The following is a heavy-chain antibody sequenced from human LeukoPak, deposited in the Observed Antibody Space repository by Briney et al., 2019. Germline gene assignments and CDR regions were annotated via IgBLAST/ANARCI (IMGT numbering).Heavy chain of an antibody. D-gene: IGHD3-22*01. Sequence: GGSLRLSCAASGFTFSTYWMYWVRQAPGKGLVWVSRINTDGGTSYADSVKGRFTISRDNAKNTLYLQMNSLKVEDTAVYYCVIFRSYYDNNGRNHWGQGTLVTVST. J-gene: IGHJ5*02. CDR3: VIFRSYYDNNGRNH. V-gene: IGHV3-74*01. CDR2: INTDGGT. CDR1: GFTFSTYW.